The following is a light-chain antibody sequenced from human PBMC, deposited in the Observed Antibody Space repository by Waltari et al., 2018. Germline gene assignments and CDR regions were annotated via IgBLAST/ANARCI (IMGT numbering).Light chain of an antibody. CDR3: RQRSDGPLT. Sequence: EIVLTQSPATLSLSPGERATLTCRASQTVSRFLAWYQHKPGQAPRFLIYDASNRASAIPARFSGSGSETDFTLTISSLEPENFSLFYCRQRSDGPLTFGGGTKVEI. CDR2: DAS. V-gene: IGKV3-11*01. J-gene: IGKJ4*02. CDR1: QTVSRF.